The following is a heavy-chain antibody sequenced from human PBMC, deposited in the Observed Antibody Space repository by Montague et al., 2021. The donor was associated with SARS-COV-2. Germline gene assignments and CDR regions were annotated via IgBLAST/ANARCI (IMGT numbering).Heavy chain of an antibody. J-gene: IGHJ3*02. CDR1: GASVGGSD. V-gene: IGHV4-59*02. D-gene: IGHD1-14*01. Sequence: SETLSLTCTVSGASVGGSDWGWIRQSPGKGLEWIGYFYSVGSTGYNPSLKSRATISIDTSKNQFSLKVRSVTAADTAVYYCARETMTADAFDIWGQGTMVTVSS. CDR3: ARETMTADAFDI. CDR2: FYSVGST.